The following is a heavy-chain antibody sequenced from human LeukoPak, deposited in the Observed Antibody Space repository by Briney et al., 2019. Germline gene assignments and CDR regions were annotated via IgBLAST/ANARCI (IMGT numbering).Heavy chain of an antibody. V-gene: IGHV1-24*01. D-gene: IGHD5-18*01. Sequence: ASVKVSCKVSGKTLSDLSIHWMRQPPGKGLEWLGGSDPEDGERIYAQMFQGRVTMTEDTSIDTAYMELSSLRSEDTAVYYCVTGFTTMAVDYFDYWGQGTLVTVSP. J-gene: IGHJ4*02. CDR2: SDPEDGER. CDR1: GKTLSDLS. CDR3: VTGFTTMAVDYFDY.